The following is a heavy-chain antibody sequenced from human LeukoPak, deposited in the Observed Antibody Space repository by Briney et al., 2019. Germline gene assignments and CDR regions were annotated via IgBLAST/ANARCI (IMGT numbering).Heavy chain of an antibody. J-gene: IGHJ4*02. CDR2: INHSGST. CDR3: ARGHGEYYYDSSGPEFDY. D-gene: IGHD3-22*01. V-gene: IGHV4-34*01. Sequence: KASETLSLTCTVYGGSFSGYYWSWIRQPPGKGLEWIGEINHSGSTNYNPSLKRRVTISVDTSKNQFSLKLSSVTAADTAVYYCARGHGEYYYDSSGPEFDYWGQGTLVTVSS. CDR1: GGSFSGYY.